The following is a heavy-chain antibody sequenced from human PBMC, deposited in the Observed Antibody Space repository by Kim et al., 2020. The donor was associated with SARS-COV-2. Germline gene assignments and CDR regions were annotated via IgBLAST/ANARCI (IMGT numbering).Heavy chain of an antibody. J-gene: IGHJ5*02. Sequence: SETLSLTCSVSGGSISDGIYYWSWIRQPPGKGLEWIGSINYRGSTYYSPPLESRLTMSVDTSKNQFTLKLNTVNAEDTAGFYCARRGGSSWMANWFEPWG. D-gene: IGHD6-13*01. CDR1: GGSISDGIYY. V-gene: IGHV4-39*01. CDR3: ARRGGSSWMANWFEP. CDR2: INYRGST.